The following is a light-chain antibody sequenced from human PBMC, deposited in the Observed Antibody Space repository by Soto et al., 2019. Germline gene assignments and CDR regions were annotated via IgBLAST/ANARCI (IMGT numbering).Light chain of an antibody. CDR1: SSDVGGSGL. CDR3: TSYSSSDIFYV. Sequence: QSALTQPASVSGSPGQSITISCTGTSSDVGGSGLVSWYQFHPGKAPKLLIYQVTNRPSRVSNRFSGSKSGNTASLTISGLQADDEADYYCTSYSSSDIFYVFGTGTKLTVL. V-gene: IGLV2-14*02. CDR2: QVT. J-gene: IGLJ1*01.